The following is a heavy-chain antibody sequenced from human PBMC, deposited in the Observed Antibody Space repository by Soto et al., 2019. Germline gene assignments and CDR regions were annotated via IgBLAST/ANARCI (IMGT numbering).Heavy chain of an antibody. CDR2: ISGYNNNK. CDR1: GYTFTSYG. J-gene: IGHJ4*02. D-gene: IGHD6-13*01. CDR3: ARVGAIAPAEGDY. V-gene: IGHV1-18*01. Sequence: QIQLVQSGTEVREPGASVKVSCQASGYTFTSYGIIWVRQAPGQGLELMGWISGYNNNKNYAQKYQARVTMTTDTSTRTAYMELRSLRSDDTAVYYCARVGAIAPAEGDYWGRGTLVTVSS.